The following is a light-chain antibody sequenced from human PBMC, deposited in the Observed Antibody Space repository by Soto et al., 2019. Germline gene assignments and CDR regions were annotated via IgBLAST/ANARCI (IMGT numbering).Light chain of an antibody. CDR3: ATWDDRLNGHV. J-gene: IGLJ1*01. Sequence: QSVLTQPPSVSEAPRQRVTISCSGSSSNIGNNAVNWYQQLPGKAPKLLIYYDDLLPSGVSDRFSGSKSGTSASLAISGLQSEDEADYYCATWDDRLNGHVFGTGNKVTVL. CDR1: SSNIGNNA. CDR2: YDD. V-gene: IGLV1-36*01.